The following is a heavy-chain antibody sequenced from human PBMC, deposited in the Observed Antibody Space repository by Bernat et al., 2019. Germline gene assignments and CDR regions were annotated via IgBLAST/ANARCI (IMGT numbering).Heavy chain of an antibody. D-gene: IGHD6-13*01. Sequence: VQLVQSGAEVKKPGSSVKVSCKASGGTFSSYAISWVRQMPGKGLEWMGIIYPGDSDTRYSPSFQGQVTISADKSISTAYLQWSSLKASDTAMYYCASGGYSSSWDGWFDPWGQGTLVTVSS. CDR1: GGTFSSYA. J-gene: IGHJ5*02. CDR2: IYPGDSDT. V-gene: IGHV5-51*01. CDR3: ASGGYSSSWDGWFDP.